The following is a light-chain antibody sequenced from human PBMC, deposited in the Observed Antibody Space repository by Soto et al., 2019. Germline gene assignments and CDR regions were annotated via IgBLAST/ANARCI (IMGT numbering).Light chain of an antibody. V-gene: IGLV2-23*02. CDR2: GVN. CDR3: CSYAGISTFYV. Sequence: QSVLAQPASVSGSPGQSITISCAGTCSDVGSYNLVSWYQQHPGKAPKLMIYGVNKRPSGVSNRFSGSKSGSTASLTISGLQAEDEADYYCCSYAGISTFYVFGTGTKVTDL. CDR1: CSDVGSYNL. J-gene: IGLJ1*01.